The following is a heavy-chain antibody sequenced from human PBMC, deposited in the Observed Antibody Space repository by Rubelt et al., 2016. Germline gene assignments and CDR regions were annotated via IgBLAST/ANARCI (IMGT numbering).Heavy chain of an antibody. CDR3: ARDFAPEYCGVDCYSGDSFDF. D-gene: IGHD2-21*02. CDR2: ISTFSGNT. J-gene: IGHJ4*02. V-gene: IGHV1-18*01. CDR1: GYPFTTYG. Sequence: QVQLVQFGAEVKRPGASVKVSCKASGYPFTTYGVTWVRQAPGQGLEWMGWISTFSGNTNYAQKFQGRVTLTTDTPTNTAYMELRSLRSDDTAVYYCARDFAPEYCGVDCYSGDSFDFWGQGTLVTVSS.